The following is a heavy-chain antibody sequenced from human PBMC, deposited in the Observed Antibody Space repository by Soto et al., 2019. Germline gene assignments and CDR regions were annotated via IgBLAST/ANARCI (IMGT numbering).Heavy chain of an antibody. D-gene: IGHD4-17*01. V-gene: IGHV3-23*01. CDR2: ISGSGGST. CDR1: GFIFSSYA. J-gene: IGHJ4*02. Sequence: GGSLRLPCAASGFIFSSYAISWARQAPGKGLEWVSAISGSGGSTYYADSVKGRFTISRDNSKNTLYLQMNSLRAEDTAVYYCAKVSDYGDYPYYFYNWGQGTLVTLSS. CDR3: AKVSDYGDYPYYFYN.